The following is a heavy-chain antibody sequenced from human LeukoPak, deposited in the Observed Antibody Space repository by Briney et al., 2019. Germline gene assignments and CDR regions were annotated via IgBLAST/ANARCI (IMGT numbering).Heavy chain of an antibody. CDR3: ARDDRMGEA. CDR2: INHSGST. V-gene: IGHV4-34*01. D-gene: IGHD3-9*01. J-gene: IGHJ5*02. CDR1: GGSFSGYY. Sequence: SETLSLTCAVYGGSFSGYYWSWIRQPPGKGLEWIGEINHSGSTNYNPSLKSRVTIPVDTSKNQFSLKLSSVTAADTAVYYCARDDRMGEAWGQGTLVTVSS.